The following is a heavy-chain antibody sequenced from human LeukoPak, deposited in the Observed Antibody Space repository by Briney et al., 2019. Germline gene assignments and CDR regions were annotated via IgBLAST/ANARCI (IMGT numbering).Heavy chain of an antibody. CDR1: GGSFSGYY. V-gene: IGHV4-34*01. CDR2: INHSGST. D-gene: IGHD3-9*01. Sequence: PSETLSLTCAVYGGSFSGYYWSWIRQPPGKGLEWIGEINHSGSTNYNPSLKSRVAISVDTSKNQFSLKLSSVTAADTAVYYCARGAYYDILTATTKGFDYWGQGTLVTVSS. CDR3: ARGAYYDILTATTKGFDY. J-gene: IGHJ4*02.